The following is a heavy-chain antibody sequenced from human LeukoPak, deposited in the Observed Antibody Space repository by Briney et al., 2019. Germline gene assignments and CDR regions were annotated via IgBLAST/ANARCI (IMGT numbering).Heavy chain of an antibody. CDR1: GFTFSSYA. Sequence: GGSLRLSCAASGFTFSSYAMHWVRQAPGKGLEWVAVISYDGSNKYYADSVKGRFTISRDNSKNTLYLQMNSLRAEDTAVYYCAREPGYYGGHDAFDIWGQGTMVTVSS. CDR2: ISYDGSNK. J-gene: IGHJ3*02. CDR3: AREPGYYGGHDAFDI. V-gene: IGHV3-30-3*01. D-gene: IGHD3-22*01.